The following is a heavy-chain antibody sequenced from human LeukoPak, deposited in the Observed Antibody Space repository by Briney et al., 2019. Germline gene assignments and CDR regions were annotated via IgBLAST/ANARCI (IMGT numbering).Heavy chain of an antibody. V-gene: IGHV3-53*01. CDR2: ICANT. Sequence: ETLSLTCTVSSGSISTYYWSWVRQAPGKGLEWLSFICANTDYADSVKGRFTISRDNSKNTLYLQMNSLTAEDTAVYYCAKGSSSGCYSPSDYWAQGTLVTVSS. CDR3: AKGSSSGCYSPSDY. D-gene: IGHD2-15*01. J-gene: IGHJ4*02. CDR1: SGSISTYY.